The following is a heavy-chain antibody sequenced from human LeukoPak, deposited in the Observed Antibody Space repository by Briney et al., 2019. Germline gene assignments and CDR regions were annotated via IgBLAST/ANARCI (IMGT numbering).Heavy chain of an antibody. CDR2: IWFDGGKI. J-gene: IGHJ4*02. Sequence: GGSLRLSCAASGFPFSSYAMHWLRQAPGKGLEGVAVIWFDGGKIYYADSVKGRFTISRDNSKNTVYLQMKGLIVEDTAVYHCARDFTNIRGGGYFDNWGQGTLVTVSS. CDR3: ARDFTNIRGGGYFDN. V-gene: IGHV3-33*01. CDR1: GFPFSSYA. D-gene: IGHD2/OR15-2a*01.